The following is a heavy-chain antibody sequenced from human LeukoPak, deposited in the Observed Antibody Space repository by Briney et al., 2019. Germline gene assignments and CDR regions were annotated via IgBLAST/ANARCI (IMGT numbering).Heavy chain of an antibody. J-gene: IGHJ4*02. CDR1: GYTFTTYG. Sequence: ASVKVSCKASGYTFTTYGITWVRQAPGQGLEWMGYISAYSGNTNYVQKLQGRVTMTTDTSTTTAYMELRSLRSDDTAVYYCARELSADTSVGHLAHWGQGTLVTVSS. CDR3: ARELSADTSVGHLAH. V-gene: IGHV1-18*04. D-gene: IGHD5-18*01. CDR2: ISAYSGNT.